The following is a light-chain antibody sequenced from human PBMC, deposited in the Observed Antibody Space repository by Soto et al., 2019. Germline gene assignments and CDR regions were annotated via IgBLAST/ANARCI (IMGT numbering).Light chain of an antibody. V-gene: IGKV3-20*01. CDR1: QSVGGSS. CDR2: DTS. Sequence: EIVLTQSPGTLSLSPGERATVSCRASQSVGGSSLAWYQQRPGQAPRLLIYDTSKRATGIPDRFSGSGSGTDFTLTISRLEPEDFAVYYCQQYQNSPRTFGQGTKV. J-gene: IGKJ1*01. CDR3: QQYQNSPRT.